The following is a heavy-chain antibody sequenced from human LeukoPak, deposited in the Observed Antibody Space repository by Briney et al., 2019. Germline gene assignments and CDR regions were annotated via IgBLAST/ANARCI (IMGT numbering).Heavy chain of an antibody. Sequence: GGSLRLSCVASGFIVSSNYMNWVRQAPGKGLEWVAVISYDGSNKYYADSVKGRFTISRDNSKNTLYLQMNSLRAEDTAVYYCARDPRVVTATFDYWGQGTLVTVSS. V-gene: IGHV3-30*04. J-gene: IGHJ4*02. CDR3: ARDPRVVTATFDY. D-gene: IGHD2-21*02. CDR1: GFIVSSNY. CDR2: ISYDGSNK.